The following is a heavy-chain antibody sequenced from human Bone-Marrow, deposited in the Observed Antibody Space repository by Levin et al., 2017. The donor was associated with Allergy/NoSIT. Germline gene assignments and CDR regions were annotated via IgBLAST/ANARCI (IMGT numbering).Heavy chain of an antibody. D-gene: IGHD6-19*01. CDR1: GFTVGNNY. CDR2: IYSRGST. Sequence: GGSLRLSCAVSGFTVGNNYMHWVRQAPGKGLEWVCLIYSRGSTAYADSVKGRFTISRDSSQNMVYLQMSRRRVEDTAFYYCAARNVQWPQWGRGALVTVSS. V-gene: IGHV3-53*01. J-gene: IGHJ4*02. CDR3: AARNVQWPQ.